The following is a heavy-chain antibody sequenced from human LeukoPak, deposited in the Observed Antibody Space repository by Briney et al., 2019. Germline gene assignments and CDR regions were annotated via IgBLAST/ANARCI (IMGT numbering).Heavy chain of an antibody. V-gene: IGHV3-66*01. D-gene: IGHD1-14*01. CDR3: ATERPGSRTLDS. J-gene: IGHJ4*02. Sequence: GGSLRLSCAASGFIVSGNHMNWVRLAPGKGLEWVSIVYSVGATYYEDSVKGRFTVSRDDSKDIVFLQMNNLRSEDTAVYFCATERPGSRTLDSWGQGTPVTVSS. CDR1: GFIVSGNH. CDR2: VYSVGAT.